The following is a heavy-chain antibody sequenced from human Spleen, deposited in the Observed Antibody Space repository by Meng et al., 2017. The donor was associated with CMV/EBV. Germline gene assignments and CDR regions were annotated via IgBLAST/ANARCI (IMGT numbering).Heavy chain of an antibody. Sequence: AFNDYCWNWIRQSPGKGLEWIGEINHDGGTKYSPSFMSRVSMSVETSKKQFSLRLTSVTAADTAVYYCARGRAYYYDSEHMWRFDSWGQGTLVTVSS. V-gene: IGHV4-34*01. D-gene: IGHD3-22*01. CDR3: ARGRAYYYDSEHMWRFDS. CDR2: INHDGGT. CDR1: AFNDYC. J-gene: IGHJ4*02.